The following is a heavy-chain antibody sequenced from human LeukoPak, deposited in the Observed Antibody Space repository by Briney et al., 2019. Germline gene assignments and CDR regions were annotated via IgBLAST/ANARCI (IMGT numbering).Heavy chain of an antibody. CDR2: INSDESST. CDR3: ARAPGYYDAFDV. J-gene: IGHJ3*01. Sequence: PGGSLRLSCAASGFTFSSYGMHWVRQAPGKGLVWVSRINSDESSTSYADSVMGRFTISRDNAKNTLYLQMNSLRAEDTAVYYCARAPGYYDAFDVWGQGTMVTVSS. D-gene: IGHD2-8*01. CDR1: GFTFSSYG. V-gene: IGHV3-74*01.